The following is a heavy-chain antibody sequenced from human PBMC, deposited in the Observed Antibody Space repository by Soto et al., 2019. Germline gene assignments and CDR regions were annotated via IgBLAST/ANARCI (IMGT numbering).Heavy chain of an antibody. CDR1: GFSLTTSGVG. CDR2: IYWADDT. CDR3: AHRLTLNSDWNYGRFDF. J-gene: IGHJ4*02. D-gene: IGHD1-7*01. V-gene: IGHV2-5*02. Sequence: QITLKESGPTLVKPTQTLTLTCTFSGFSLTTSGVGVGWVRQPPGKALEWLALIYWADDTRDRPSLKSRLTITKDTSRNHVVLTMTNMDPVDTATYYCAHRLTLNSDWNYGRFDFWGQGTLVTVSS.